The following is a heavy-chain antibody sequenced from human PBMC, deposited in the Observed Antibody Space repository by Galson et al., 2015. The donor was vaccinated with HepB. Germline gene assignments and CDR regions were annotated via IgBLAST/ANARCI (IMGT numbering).Heavy chain of an antibody. Sequence: SLRLSCAASGFPFSSYAMHWVRQAPGKGLEWVAVIGYNGNEKYYTDSLKGRFTISRDNSKNTLFLQMNSLRAKDTAVYYCARGGIGAGVGAPLQYCYYMDVWGKGTTVTVSS. J-gene: IGHJ6*03. D-gene: IGHD1-26*01. CDR1: GFPFSSYA. V-gene: IGHV3-33*01. CDR2: IGYNGNEK. CDR3: ARGGIGAGVGAPLQYCYYMDV.